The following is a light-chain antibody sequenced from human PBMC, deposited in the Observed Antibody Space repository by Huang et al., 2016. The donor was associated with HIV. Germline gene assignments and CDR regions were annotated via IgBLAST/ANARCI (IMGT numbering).Light chain of an antibody. CDR1: ESVGRT. V-gene: IGKV3-15*01. Sequence: EALMTQSPATLSVAPGARVTLSCRASESVGRTVSWYQQKSGTAPRPLIYGASNRATSVPPRLGDRGSGTGFTLSISSLQCVDFAVSYCQQYNDWPPVTFGQGTRLEIK. CDR3: QQYNDWPPVT. CDR2: GAS. J-gene: IGKJ5*01.